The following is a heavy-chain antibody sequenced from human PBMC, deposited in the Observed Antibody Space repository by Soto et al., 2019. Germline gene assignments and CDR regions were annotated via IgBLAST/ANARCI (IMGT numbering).Heavy chain of an antibody. CDR2: INHSGST. CDR3: ARVAYPGVDV. D-gene: IGHD2-2*02. Sequence: SETLSLTCAVYGGSFSGYYWSWIRQPPGKGLEWIGEINHSGSTNYNPSLKSRVTISVDTSKNQFPLKLSSVTAADTAVYYCARVAYPGVDVWGQGTTVTVSS. V-gene: IGHV4-34*01. J-gene: IGHJ6*02. CDR1: GGSFSGYY.